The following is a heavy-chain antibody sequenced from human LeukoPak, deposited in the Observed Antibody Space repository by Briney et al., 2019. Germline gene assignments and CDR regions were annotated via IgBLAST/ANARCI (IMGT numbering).Heavy chain of an antibody. Sequence: GGSLRLSCAASGFTFDTYSMNWVRQAPGRGLEWISYIISTGSTIYYADSVKGRFTISRDNAKNSLYLQMSSLRADDTALYYFARGTYGDYDCWGQGTLVTVSS. CDR1: GFTFDTYS. V-gene: IGHV3-48*04. CDR3: ARGTYGDYDC. D-gene: IGHD4-17*01. J-gene: IGHJ4*02. CDR2: IISTGSTI.